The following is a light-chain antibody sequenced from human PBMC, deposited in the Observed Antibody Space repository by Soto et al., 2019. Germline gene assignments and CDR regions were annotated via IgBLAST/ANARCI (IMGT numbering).Light chain of an antibody. Sequence: QSALTQPPSASGSPGQSVIISCTGTSSDVGGYNYVSWYQQHPGKAPKLMIYEVSKRPSGVPDRFSGSKSGNTASLTVSGLQAEDEADYYCSSYAGSNNFQVFGGGTKVTVL. CDR2: EVS. V-gene: IGLV2-8*01. CDR1: SSDVGGYNY. CDR3: SSYAGSNNFQV. J-gene: IGLJ2*01.